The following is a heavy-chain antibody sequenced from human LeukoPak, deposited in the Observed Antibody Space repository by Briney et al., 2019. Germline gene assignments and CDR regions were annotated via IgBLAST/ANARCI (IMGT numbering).Heavy chain of an antibody. V-gene: IGHV1-69*05. J-gene: IGHJ4*02. CDR3: AKGAAYGDT. CDR2: IIPTFDTP. D-gene: IGHD4-17*01. Sequence: GASVKVSCKASGGTVSNFAITWVRQAPGLGLEWMGAIIPTFDTPNYAQKIQGRVTITTDASTSTAYMELSSLRSEDTAMYYCAKGAAYGDTWGQGTLVTVSS. CDR1: GGTVSNFA.